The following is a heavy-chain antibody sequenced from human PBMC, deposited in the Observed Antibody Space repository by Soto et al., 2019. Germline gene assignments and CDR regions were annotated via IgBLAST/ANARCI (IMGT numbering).Heavy chain of an antibody. J-gene: IGHJ5*02. CDR1: GFTFSSYA. V-gene: IGHV3-30-3*01. CDR2: ISYDGSNK. CDR3: ASLDIVGATGPSDP. Sequence: QVQLVESGGGVVQPGRSLRLSCAASGFTFSSYAMHWVRQAPGKGLEWVAFISYDGSNKNYADSVKGRFTISRDNFKNTLYLQINRLRAEDTAVYYCASLDIVGATGPSDPWGQGTLVTVSS. D-gene: IGHD1-26*01.